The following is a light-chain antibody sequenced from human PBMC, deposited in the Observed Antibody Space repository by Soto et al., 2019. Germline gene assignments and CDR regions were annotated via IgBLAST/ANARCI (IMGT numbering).Light chain of an antibody. Sequence: AILMTQSPSSFSASPGDRVTITCRASPGISSYLAWYQQKPVKAPKLLIYAASTLQSGVPSRFSGSGSGTDFTLTISCLQSEDFATYYCQQYYSYPLITFGQGTRLEI. CDR2: AAS. J-gene: IGKJ5*01. CDR3: QQYYSYPLIT. CDR1: PGISSY. V-gene: IGKV1-8*01.